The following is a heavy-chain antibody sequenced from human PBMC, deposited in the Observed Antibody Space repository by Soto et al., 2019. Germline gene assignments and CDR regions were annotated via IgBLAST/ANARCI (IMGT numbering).Heavy chain of an antibody. CDR2: ISDDGSNK. Sequence: GGSLRLSCAASGFSLSNNGMHWVRQAPGKGLEWVAFISDDGSNKYYADSMKGRFTMSRDNSKSTLYLQMNSLRVEDTAVYYCTKRRNVLRFLEWSSGMEVWGQGTTVTVSS. V-gene: IGHV3-30*18. D-gene: IGHD3-3*01. J-gene: IGHJ6*02. CDR3: TKRRNVLRFLEWSSGMEV. CDR1: GFSLSNNG.